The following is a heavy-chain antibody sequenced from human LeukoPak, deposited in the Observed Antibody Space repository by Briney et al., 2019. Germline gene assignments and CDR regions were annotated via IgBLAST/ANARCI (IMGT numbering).Heavy chain of an antibody. J-gene: IGHJ4*02. CDR2: IRYDGSNK. V-gene: IGHV3-30*02. CDR1: GFSFRNYG. Sequence: PGGSLRLSCAASGFSFRNYGMHWVRQAPGKGLEWVAFIRYDGSNKYYAGSVKGRFTISRDNSKNTLYLQMNSLRAEDTAVYYCAKGEMATTNWGQGTLVTVSS. D-gene: IGHD5-24*01. CDR3: AKGEMATTN.